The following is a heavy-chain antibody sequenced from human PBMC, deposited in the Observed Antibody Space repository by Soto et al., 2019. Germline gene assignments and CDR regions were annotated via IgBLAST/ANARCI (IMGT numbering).Heavy chain of an antibody. CDR1: GFTFSTYA. D-gene: IGHD3-10*01. CDR2: ISGSGGST. V-gene: IGHV3-23*01. Sequence: EVQLLESGGGLVQPGGSLRLSCGASGFTFSTYAMSWVRQAPGKGLEWVSAISGSGGSTYYADSVKGRFTISRDNSKNTLYLQMNSLRAEDTAVYYCAKDQGRGDTVSHFDYWGQGTLVTVSS. CDR3: AKDQGRGDTVSHFDY. J-gene: IGHJ4*02.